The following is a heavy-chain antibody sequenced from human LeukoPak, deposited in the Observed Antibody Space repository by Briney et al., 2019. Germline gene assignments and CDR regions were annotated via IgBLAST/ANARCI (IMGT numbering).Heavy chain of an antibody. CDR3: AKDGCSYGYCGFDY. CDR2: ISWDGGST. V-gene: IGHV3-43*01. CDR1: GFTLDDYT. J-gene: IGHJ4*02. Sequence: GGSLRLSCAASGFTLDDYTMHWVRQAPGKGLEWVSLISWDGGSTYYADSVKGRFTISRDNSKNSLYLQMNSLRTEDTALYYCAKDGCSYGYCGFDYWGQGTLVTVSS. D-gene: IGHD5-18*01.